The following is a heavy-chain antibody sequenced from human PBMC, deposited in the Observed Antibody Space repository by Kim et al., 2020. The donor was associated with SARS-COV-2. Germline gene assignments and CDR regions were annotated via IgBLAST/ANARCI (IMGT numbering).Heavy chain of an antibody. J-gene: IGHJ4*02. Sequence: GGSLRLSCAASGFTFSSYAMSWVRQAPGKGLEWVSAISGSGGSTYYADSVKGRFTISRDNSKNTLYLQMNSLRAEDTAVYYCACWGIAAAGRVGAFDYWGQGTLVTVSS. CDR2: ISGSGGST. V-gene: IGHV3-23*01. D-gene: IGHD6-13*01. CDR1: GFTFSSYA. CDR3: ACWGIAAAGRVGAFDY.